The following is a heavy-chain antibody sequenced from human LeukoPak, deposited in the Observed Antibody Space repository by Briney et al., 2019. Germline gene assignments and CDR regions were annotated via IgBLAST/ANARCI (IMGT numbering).Heavy chain of an antibody. CDR2: IYYSGST. CDR3: AGEMATAVDYYYYGMDV. D-gene: IGHD5-24*01. Sequence: SETLSLTCTVSGGSISSYYWSWIRQPPGKGLEWIGYIYYSGSTNYNPSLKSRVTISVDTSKNQFSLKLSSGTAADTAVYYCAGEMATAVDYYYYGMDVWGQGTTVTVSS. CDR1: GGSISSYY. V-gene: IGHV4-59*12. J-gene: IGHJ6*02.